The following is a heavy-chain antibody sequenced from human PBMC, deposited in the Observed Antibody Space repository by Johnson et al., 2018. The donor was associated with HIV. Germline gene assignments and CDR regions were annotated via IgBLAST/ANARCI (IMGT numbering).Heavy chain of an antibody. CDR1: GFTFSSYD. Sequence: VQLVESGGGLVQPGGSLRLACAASGFTFSSYDMHWVRQATGKGLEWVSAIGTAGDTYYPGSVKGRFTISRENAKNSLYLQMNSLRGGDTAGYYCARGGAHDAFDIWGQGTMVTVSS. V-gene: IGHV3-13*01. D-gene: IGHD3-16*01. CDR2: IGTAGDT. J-gene: IGHJ3*02. CDR3: ARGGAHDAFDI.